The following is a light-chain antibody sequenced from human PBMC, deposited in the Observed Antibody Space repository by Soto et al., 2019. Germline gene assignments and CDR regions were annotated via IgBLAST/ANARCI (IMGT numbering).Light chain of an antibody. CDR3: AAWDDSLRGFV. CDR2: STD. Sequence: QLVLTQPPSVSGTPGQRVAISCSGSGSNIGSNTVHWYHQLPGSAPKLLISSTDRRPSGVPDRFSGSKSGTSASLAISGLQSDDEAEFYCAAWDDSLRGFVFGTGTKLTVL. V-gene: IGLV1-44*01. CDR1: GSNIGSNT. J-gene: IGLJ1*01.